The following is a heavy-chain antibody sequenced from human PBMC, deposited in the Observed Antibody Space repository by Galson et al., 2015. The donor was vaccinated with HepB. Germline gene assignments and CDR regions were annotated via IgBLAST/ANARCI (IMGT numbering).Heavy chain of an antibody. CDR2: IRSETYSAKT. CDR3: TIHDTLAAAAFFDY. V-gene: IGHV3-49*04. D-gene: IGHD6-13*01. CDR1: GFTFSDYA. Sequence: SLRLSCAASGFTFSDYAMRWVRQAPGKGLEWIGFIRSETYSAKTAYAASVKGRFIISRDDSKSLAYLQLNSLKTEDTAVYYCTIHDTLAAAAFFDYWGQGALVTVSS. J-gene: IGHJ4*02.